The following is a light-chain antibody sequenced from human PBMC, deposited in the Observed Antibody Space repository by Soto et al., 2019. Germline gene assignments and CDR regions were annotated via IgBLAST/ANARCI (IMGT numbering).Light chain of an antibody. J-gene: IGLJ3*02. Sequence: QSALTQPASVSGSPGQSITISCTGTRSDIGSYNSIAWYQQHPGKAPRVMIFEVTKRPSGISNRFSGSKSGSTASLTISGLQGEDEADYFCFSYAGSSSWVFGGGTKLTDL. V-gene: IGLV2-23*02. CDR2: EVT. CDR3: FSYAGSSSWV. CDR1: RSDIGSYNS.